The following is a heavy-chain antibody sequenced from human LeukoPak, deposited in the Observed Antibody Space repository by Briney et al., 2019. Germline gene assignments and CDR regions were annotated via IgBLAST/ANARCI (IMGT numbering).Heavy chain of an antibody. D-gene: IGHD3-3*01. Sequence: PSETLSLTCAVYGGSFSGYYWSWIRQPPGKGLEWIGEINHSGSTNYNPSLKSRVTMSVDTSKNQFSLKLSSVTAADTAVYYCARGSRRFTLGGWGQGTLVTVSS. CDR3: ARGSRRFTLGG. CDR2: INHSGST. J-gene: IGHJ4*02. V-gene: IGHV4-34*01. CDR1: GGSFSGYY.